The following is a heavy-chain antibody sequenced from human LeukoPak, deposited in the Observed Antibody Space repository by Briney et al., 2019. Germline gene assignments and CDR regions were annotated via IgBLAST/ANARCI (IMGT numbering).Heavy chain of an antibody. Sequence: PGGSLRLSCAASGFTFSSYGMHWVRQAPGKGLEWVAFIRYDGSNKYYADSVKGRFTISRDNAKNTLYLQMNTLRVEDTAVYYCAALEDDYADYWGQGTLVTVSS. J-gene: IGHJ4*02. CDR3: AALEDDYADY. V-gene: IGHV3-30*02. D-gene: IGHD2-15*01. CDR2: IRYDGSNK. CDR1: GFTFSSYG.